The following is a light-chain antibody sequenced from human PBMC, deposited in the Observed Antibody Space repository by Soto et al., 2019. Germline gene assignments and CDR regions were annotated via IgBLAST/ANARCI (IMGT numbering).Light chain of an antibody. J-gene: IGKJ2*01. CDR3: QQYGSSQYT. V-gene: IGKV3-20*01. CDR1: QSVSSSY. Sequence: EIVLTQSPGTLSLSPGERATLSCRASQSVSSSYLAWYQQKPGQAPRLLIYGASSRATGIPDRFSGRGSGTEFTITIIRLGPEDFPVYYCQQYGSSQYTFGQGTKLEIK. CDR2: GAS.